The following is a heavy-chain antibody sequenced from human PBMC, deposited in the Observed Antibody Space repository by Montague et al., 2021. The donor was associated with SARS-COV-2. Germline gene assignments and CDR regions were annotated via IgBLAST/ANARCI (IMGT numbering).Heavy chain of an antibody. CDR2: ISNSGDTK. Sequence: SLRLSCEASGFIFSSYELNWVRQAPGKGLEWVSYISNSGDTKYYADSVKGRFTISRDNAKNSLYLQMSSLRAEDTAVYYCARAGEDYYYDSSGFLYWGQGILVTVSS. V-gene: IGHV3-48*03. CDR1: GFIFSSYE. CDR3: ARAGEDYYYDSSGFLY. D-gene: IGHD3-22*01. J-gene: IGHJ4*02.